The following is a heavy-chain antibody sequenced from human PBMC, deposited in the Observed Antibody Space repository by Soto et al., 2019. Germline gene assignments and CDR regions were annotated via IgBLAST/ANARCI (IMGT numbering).Heavy chain of an antibody. D-gene: IGHD3-22*01. J-gene: IGHJ5*02. Sequence: EVQLLESGGGLVQPGGSLRLSCSASGLTFSNYAMSWVRQAPGKGLEWVSAMTGSGARTYYADSVKGRFSISRDNSKNTLYLQMNSLRAEDTAVYYCATLRGDYESSGYQSPWGQGTLVTVSS. CDR2: MTGSGART. V-gene: IGHV3-23*01. CDR1: GLTFSNYA. CDR3: ATLRGDYESSGYQSP.